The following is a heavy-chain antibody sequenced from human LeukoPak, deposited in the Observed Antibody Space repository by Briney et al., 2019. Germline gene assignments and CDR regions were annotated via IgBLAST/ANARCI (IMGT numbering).Heavy chain of an antibody. CDR1: GFTFSSYS. CDR3: AREHCSSTSCYAFDY. Sequence: AGGSLRLSCAASGFTFSSYSLNWVRQAPGKGLEWVSSISGSRSYIYYADSMKGRFTISRDNSKNTLYLQMNSLRAEDTAVYYCAREHCSSTSCYAFDYWGQGTLVTVSS. V-gene: IGHV3-21*01. J-gene: IGHJ4*02. D-gene: IGHD2-2*01. CDR2: ISGSRSYI.